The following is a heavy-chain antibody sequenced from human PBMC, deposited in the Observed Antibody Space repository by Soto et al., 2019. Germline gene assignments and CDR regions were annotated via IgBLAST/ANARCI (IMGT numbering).Heavy chain of an antibody. CDR2: IYSGGGT. V-gene: IGHV3-66*01. CDR3: VDDNGDSFY. D-gene: IGHD4-17*01. CDR1: RFTVSGNY. Sequence: EVQLVESGGGLVQPGGSLRLSCAVSRFTVSGNYMSWVRQAPGRGLEWVSVIYSGGGTSYADSVKGRFTISRDNSKHTPYLQMNGLRAEDMAVYYCVDDNGDSFYWGQGTLVTVSS. J-gene: IGHJ4*02.